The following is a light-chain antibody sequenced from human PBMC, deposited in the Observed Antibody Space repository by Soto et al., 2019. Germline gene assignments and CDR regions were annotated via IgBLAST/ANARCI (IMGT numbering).Light chain of an antibody. CDR3: QQRKNWQVT. CDR2: DAS. J-gene: IGKJ5*01. V-gene: IGKV3-11*01. Sequence: DSVLTQSPGTLSLSPGERATLSCGASHGVSSYLAWYQQKPGQATRLLIYDASNRATGIPARFTGSGSETDFTLTISSLEPEDFAVYYCQQRKNWQVTFGQGTRLETK. CDR1: HGVSSY.